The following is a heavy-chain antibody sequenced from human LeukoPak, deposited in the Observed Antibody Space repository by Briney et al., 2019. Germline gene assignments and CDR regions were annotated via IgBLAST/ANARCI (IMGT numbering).Heavy chain of an antibody. CDR3: ARDDYCGGGSCYSGYFQH. D-gene: IGHD2-15*01. V-gene: IGHV4-59*01. J-gene: IGHJ1*01. CDR2: IYYSGIT. Sequence: SETLSLTCTVSGGSISSYYWSWIRQPPGKGLEWNGYIYYSGITNYNPSLRSRVPISVDTSKNQFSLKLSSVTAADTAVYYCARDDYCGGGSCYSGYFQHWGQGTLVTVSS. CDR1: GGSISSYY.